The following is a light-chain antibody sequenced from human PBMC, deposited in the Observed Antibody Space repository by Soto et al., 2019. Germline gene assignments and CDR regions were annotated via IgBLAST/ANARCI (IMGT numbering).Light chain of an antibody. V-gene: IGLV1-40*01. CDR1: SSNIGAAYD. Sequence: QSVLPQPPSVSGAPGQRVTISCTRSSSNIGAAYDVHWYQHLPGTAPKLLIYGNNNRPSGVPDRFSGSKSGTSASLAITGLQAEDEADYYCQSYDSSLSGGVFGGGTKLTVL. CDR2: GNN. J-gene: IGLJ3*02. CDR3: QSYDSSLSGGV.